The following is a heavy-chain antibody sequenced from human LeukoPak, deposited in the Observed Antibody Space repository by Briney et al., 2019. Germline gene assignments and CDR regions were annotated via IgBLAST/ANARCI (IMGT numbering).Heavy chain of an antibody. Sequence: LRLSCAASGFTFSSYAMSWIRQPPGKGLEWIGYIYYSGSTYYNPSLKSRVTISVDTSKNQFSLKLSSVTAADTAVYYCARVPGVSGFDYWGQGTLVTVSS. D-gene: IGHD2-8*01. CDR3: ARVPGVSGFDY. CDR2: IYYSGST. CDR1: GFTFSSYA. V-gene: IGHV4-30-4*08. J-gene: IGHJ4*02.